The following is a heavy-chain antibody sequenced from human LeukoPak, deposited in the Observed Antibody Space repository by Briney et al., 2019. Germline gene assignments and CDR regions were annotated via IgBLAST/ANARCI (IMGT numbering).Heavy chain of an antibody. D-gene: IGHD3-10*01. V-gene: IGHV3-21*01. Sequence: GGSLRLSCAASGFTFSSYSMNWVRQAPGKGLEWVSSISSSSSYIYYADSVKGRFTISRDNAKNSLYLQMNSLRAEDTAVYYCARGRLLWFGEWFFDYWGQGTLVTVSS. CDR3: ARGRLLWFGEWFFDY. J-gene: IGHJ4*02. CDR2: ISSSSSYI. CDR1: GFTFSSYS.